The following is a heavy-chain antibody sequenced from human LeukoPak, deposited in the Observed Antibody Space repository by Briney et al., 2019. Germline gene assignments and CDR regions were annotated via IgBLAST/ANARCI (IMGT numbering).Heavy chain of an antibody. V-gene: IGHV3-7*01. J-gene: IGHJ3*02. CDR3: ARPRALQLEPPDDAFDI. CDR1: GFTFSSYW. D-gene: IGHD1-1*01. CDR2: IKQDGSEK. Sequence: PGGSLRLSCAASGFTFSSYWMSWVRQAPGKGLEWVANIKQDGSEKYYVDSVKGRFTISRDNAKNSLYLQMNSLRAEDTAVYYCARPRALQLEPPDDAFDIWGQGTMVTVSS.